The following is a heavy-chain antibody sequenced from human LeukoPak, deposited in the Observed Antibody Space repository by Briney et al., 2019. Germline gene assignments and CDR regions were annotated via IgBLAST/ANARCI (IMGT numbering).Heavy chain of an antibody. D-gene: IGHD3-22*01. CDR2: ISSSGSTI. CDR1: GFTFSDYY. Sequence: GGSLRLSCAASGFTFSDYYMSWIRQAPGKGLEWVSYISSSGSTIYYADSVKGRFTISRDDAKNSLYLQMNSLRAEDTAVYYCARDYYYDSSGYLYYYYGMDVWGQGTTVTVS. V-gene: IGHV3-11*01. J-gene: IGHJ6*02. CDR3: ARDYYYDSSGYLYYYYGMDV.